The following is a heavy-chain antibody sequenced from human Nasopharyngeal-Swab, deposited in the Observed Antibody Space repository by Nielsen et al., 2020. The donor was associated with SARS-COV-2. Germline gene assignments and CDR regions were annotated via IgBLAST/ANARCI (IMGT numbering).Heavy chain of an antibody. CDR3: ARRGSPRIVDALDI. CDR2: ISAYNGDS. J-gene: IGHJ3*02. CDR1: GYTFTGYY. Sequence: ASVKVSCKASGYTFTGYYMHWVRQAPGQGLEWMGWISAYNGDSNFAQKFQGRLTMTTDTSTSTAYMELRRLRPDDTGVYYCARRGSPRIVDALDIWGQGTMVTVSS. D-gene: IGHD2-15*01. V-gene: IGHV1-18*04.